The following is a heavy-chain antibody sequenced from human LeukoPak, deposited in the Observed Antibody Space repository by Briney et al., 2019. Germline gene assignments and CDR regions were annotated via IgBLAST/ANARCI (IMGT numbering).Heavy chain of an antibody. D-gene: IGHD3-10*01. J-gene: IGHJ4*02. Sequence: ASVKVSCKASGYTFTSYDINWVRQATGQGLEWMGWMNPNSGNTGYAQKFQGRVTMTRNASISTAYMELSSLRSEDTAVYYCARGRWVTMAAYYFDYWGQGTLVTASS. CDR1: GYTFTSYD. V-gene: IGHV1-8*01. CDR2: MNPNSGNT. CDR3: ARGRWVTMAAYYFDY.